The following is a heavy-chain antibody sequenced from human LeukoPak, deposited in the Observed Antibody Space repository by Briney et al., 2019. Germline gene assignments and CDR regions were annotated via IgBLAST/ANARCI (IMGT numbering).Heavy chain of an antibody. CDR1: GYTFTGYY. CDR2: INPKSGGT. J-gene: IGHJ4*02. CDR3: ASYDYVWGSYRPGVDY. D-gene: IGHD3-16*02. Sequence: ASVKVSCKASGYTFTGYYMHWVRQAPGQGLEWMGRINPKSGGTNYAQKFQGRVTMTRDTSISTAYMELSRLRSDDTAVYYCASYDYVWGSYRPGVDYWGQGTLVTVSS. V-gene: IGHV1-2*06.